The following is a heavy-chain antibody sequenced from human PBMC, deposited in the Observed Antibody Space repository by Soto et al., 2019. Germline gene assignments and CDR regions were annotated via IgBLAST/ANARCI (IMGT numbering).Heavy chain of an antibody. Sequence: GASVKVSFKASGYTFTSYGISWLRQAPGQGLEWMGWISAYNGNTNYAQKLQGRVTMTTDTSTSTAYMELRSLRSDDTAVYYCARNSASIWFGELSDWFDPWGQGTLVTVSS. J-gene: IGHJ5*02. CDR2: ISAYNGNT. CDR1: GYTFTSYG. D-gene: IGHD3-10*01. CDR3: ARNSASIWFGELSDWFDP. V-gene: IGHV1-18*01.